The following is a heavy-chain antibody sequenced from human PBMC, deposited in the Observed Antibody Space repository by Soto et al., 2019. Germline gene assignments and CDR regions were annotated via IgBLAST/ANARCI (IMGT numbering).Heavy chain of an antibody. V-gene: IGHV1-46*03. CDR3: ARTLKDYYCMDV. J-gene: IGHJ6*03. Sequence: ASVKVSCKASGYNFTSYYMHWVRQAPGQGLEWMGIINPSGGSTSYAQKFQGRVTMTRDTSTSTVYMELSSLRSEDTAVYYCARTLKDYYCMDVWGKGTTVTVSS. CDR1: GYNFTSYY. CDR2: INPSGGST.